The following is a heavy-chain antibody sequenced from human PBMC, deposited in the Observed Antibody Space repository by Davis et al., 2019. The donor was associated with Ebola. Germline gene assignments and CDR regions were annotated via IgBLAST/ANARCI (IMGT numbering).Heavy chain of an antibody. D-gene: IGHD6-19*01. CDR1: GFTFSSYG. CDR2: ISYDGSNK. CDR3: ARFMGIAVAGDYYYGMDV. J-gene: IGHJ6*02. Sequence: PGGSLRLSCAASGFTFSSYGMHWVRQAPGKGLEWVAVISYDGSNKYYADSVKGRFTISRDNSKNTLYLQMNSLRAEDTAVYYCARFMGIAVAGDYYYGMDVWGQGTTVTVSS. V-gene: IGHV3-30*03.